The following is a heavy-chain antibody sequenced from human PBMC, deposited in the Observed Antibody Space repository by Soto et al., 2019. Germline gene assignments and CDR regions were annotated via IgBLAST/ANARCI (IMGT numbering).Heavy chain of an antibody. J-gene: IGHJ4*02. V-gene: IGHV3-7*04. CDR1: GVTFSSYW. CDR3: ARDLASTTIPNY. D-gene: IGHD4-17*01. Sequence: GGSLRLSCAASGVTFSSYWMSWVRQAPGKGLEWVANIKQDGSEIHYVDSVKGRFTISRDNAKNSLYLQMNSLRAEDTAVYYCARDLASTTIPNYWGQGTLVTVSS. CDR2: IKQDGSEI.